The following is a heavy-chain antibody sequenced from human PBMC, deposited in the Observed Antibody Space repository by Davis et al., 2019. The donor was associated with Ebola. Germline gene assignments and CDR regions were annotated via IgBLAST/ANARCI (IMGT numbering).Heavy chain of an antibody. J-gene: IGHJ6*04. CDR3: ARYSSSLYYYGMDV. D-gene: IGHD6-13*01. Sequence: EALRLSCAASGFGFSVYSMDWVRLAPGKGLEWVAYISSSSRTIYYADSVKGRFTISRDNAKNSLYLQMNSLRDEDTAVYYCARYSSSLYYYGMDVWGKGTTVTVSS. V-gene: IGHV3-48*02. CDR2: ISSSSRTI. CDR1: GFGFSVYS.